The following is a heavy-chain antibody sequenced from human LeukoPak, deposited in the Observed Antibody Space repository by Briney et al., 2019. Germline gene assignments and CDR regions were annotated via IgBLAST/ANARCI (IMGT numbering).Heavy chain of an antibody. CDR1: GFTFSSYG. CDR2: ISGSGGST. CDR3: AKVRACYDSSGPFDY. D-gene: IGHD3-22*01. Sequence: GGSLRLSCAASGFTFSSYGMSWVRQAPGKGLEWVSAISGSGGSTYYADSVKGRFTISRDNSKNTLYLQMNSLRAGDTAVYYCAKVRACYDSSGPFDYWGQGTLVTVSS. V-gene: IGHV3-23*01. J-gene: IGHJ4*02.